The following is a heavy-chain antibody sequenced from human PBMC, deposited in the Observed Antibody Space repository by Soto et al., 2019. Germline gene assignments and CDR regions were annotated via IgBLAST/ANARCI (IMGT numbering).Heavy chain of an antibody. V-gene: IGHV3-13*01. D-gene: IGHD3-10*01. CDR3: VRESQEFASGTYAANYFDY. CDR2: IGTGGDT. J-gene: IGHJ4*02. CDR1: GFTFSNYD. Sequence: PGGSLRLSCAGSGFTFSNYDFHWVRQAPGEGLEWVSAIGTGGDTYYPGSVKGRFTISRENAKNSFYLQMNSLRAGDTAVYYCVRESQEFASGTYAANYFDYWGQGTLVTVSS.